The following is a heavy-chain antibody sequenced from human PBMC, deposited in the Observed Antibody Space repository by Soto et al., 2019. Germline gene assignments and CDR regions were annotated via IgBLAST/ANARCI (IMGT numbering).Heavy chain of an antibody. Sequence: QVQLVQSGAEVKRPGSSVKVSCKASGATFNFYSINWVRQAPGLGLEWMGRVNPIVSMSNYAQKFQGRVTMTADKSTSTDYMELSSLRSEDTAIYYCASSYGSGYRAFDYWGQGALVTVSS. CDR1: GATFNFYS. CDR2: VNPIVSMS. D-gene: IGHD3-10*01. J-gene: IGHJ4*02. CDR3: ASSYGSGYRAFDY. V-gene: IGHV1-69*02.